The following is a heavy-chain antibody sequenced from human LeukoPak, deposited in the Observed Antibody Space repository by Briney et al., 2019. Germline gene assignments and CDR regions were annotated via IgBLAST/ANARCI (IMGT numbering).Heavy chain of an antibody. CDR1: GFTFSSYS. CDR2: ISSSSSTI. V-gene: IGHV3-48*01. J-gene: IGHJ4*02. CDR3: ARDNGEANFDY. D-gene: IGHD3-10*01. Sequence: GGSLRLSCAASGFTFSSYSMNWVRQAPGKGLEWVSSISSSSSTIYYADSVKGRFTISRDNAKNSLYLQMNSLRAEDTAVYYCARDNGEANFDYWGQGTLVTVSS.